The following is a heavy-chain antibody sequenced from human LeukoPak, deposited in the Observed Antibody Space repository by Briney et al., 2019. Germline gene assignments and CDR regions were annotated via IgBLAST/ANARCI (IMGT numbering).Heavy chain of an antibody. J-gene: IGHJ4*02. CDR1: GYTFTSYD. CDR3: ARAYGSGWVTISVY. D-gene: IGHD6-19*01. Sequence: ASVKVSCKASGYTFTSYDINWVRQATGQGLEWMGWMNPNSGNTGYAQKFQGRVTMTRNTSVSTAYMELSSLRSEDTAVYYCARAYGSGWVTISVYWGQGTLVTVSS. CDR2: MNPNSGNT. V-gene: IGHV1-8*01.